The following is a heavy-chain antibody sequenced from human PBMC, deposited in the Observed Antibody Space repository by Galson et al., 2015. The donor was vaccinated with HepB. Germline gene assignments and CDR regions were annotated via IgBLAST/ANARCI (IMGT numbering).Heavy chain of an antibody. CDR2: IYPGDSDT. CDR1: GYSFTSYW. V-gene: IGHV5-51*03. CDR3: ARPYRGGATGAPAFDI. D-gene: IGHD1-26*01. Sequence: QSGAEVKKPGESLKISCTGSGYSFTSYWIGWVRQMPGKGLEWMGIIYPGDSDTRYSPSFQGQVTISADKSISTAYLQWSSLKASDTAMYYCARPYRGGATGAPAFDIWGQGTMVTVSS. J-gene: IGHJ3*02.